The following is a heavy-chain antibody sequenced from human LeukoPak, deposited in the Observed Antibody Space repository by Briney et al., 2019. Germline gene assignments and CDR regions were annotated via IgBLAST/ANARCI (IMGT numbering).Heavy chain of an antibody. D-gene: IGHD5-24*01. Sequence: GRSLRLSCAASGFTFRDYAMHSVRQAPGKGLEWVAVISYDGRHKNYADSVKGRFTISRDDSENTLYLQMNSLRIEDTAIYYCARDEYDGYNLGPSDYWGQGTLVTVSS. CDR3: ARDEYDGYNLGPSDY. V-gene: IGHV3-30*04. CDR1: GFTFRDYA. CDR2: ISYDGRHK. J-gene: IGHJ4*02.